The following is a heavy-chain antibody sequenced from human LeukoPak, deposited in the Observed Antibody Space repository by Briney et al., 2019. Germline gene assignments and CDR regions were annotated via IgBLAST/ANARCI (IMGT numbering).Heavy chain of an antibody. V-gene: IGHV3-21*01. CDR1: GFTFSSYS. Sequence: GGSLRLSCAASGFTFSSYSMNWVRQAPGKGLEWVSSISSSSSYIYYADSVKGRFTISRDNSKNTLYLQMNSLRAEDTAVYYCANGGPYYDFWSGYFFFDYWGQGTLVTVSS. D-gene: IGHD3-3*01. CDR2: ISSSSSYI. CDR3: ANGGPYYDFWSGYFFFDY. J-gene: IGHJ4*02.